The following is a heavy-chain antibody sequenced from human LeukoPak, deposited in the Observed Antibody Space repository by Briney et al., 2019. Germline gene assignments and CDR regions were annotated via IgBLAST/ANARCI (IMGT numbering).Heavy chain of an antibody. CDR3: AKSYLGPFGPAPLDY. D-gene: IGHD2-21*01. CDR1: GFTFSNYA. Sequence: GGSLRLSCVASGFTFSNYAMSWVRQAPGKGLEWVSAISGSGGSTYYADSVKGRFTISRDNSKNTLYLQMNSLRAEDTAVYYCAKSYLGPFGPAPLDYWGQGTLVTVSS. V-gene: IGHV3-23*01. CDR2: ISGSGGST. J-gene: IGHJ4*02.